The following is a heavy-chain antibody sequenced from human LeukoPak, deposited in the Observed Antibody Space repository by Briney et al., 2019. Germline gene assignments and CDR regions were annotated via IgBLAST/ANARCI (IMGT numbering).Heavy chain of an antibody. V-gene: IGHV4-59*01. J-gene: IGHJ4*02. CDR1: GGSISSYY. Sequence: SETLSLTCTVSGGSISSYYWSWIRQPPGKGLEWIGYIYYSGSTNYNPSLKSRVTISIDTSKNEFSLRLTSVTAADTAVYYCAREANYYGSGSYFEGTFDYWGQGSLVTVSS. CDR3: AREANYYGSGSYFEGTFDY. D-gene: IGHD3-10*01. CDR2: IYYSGST.